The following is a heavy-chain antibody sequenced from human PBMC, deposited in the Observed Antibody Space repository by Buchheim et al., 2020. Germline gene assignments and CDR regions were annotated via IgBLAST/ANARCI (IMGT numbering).Heavy chain of an antibody. J-gene: IGHJ6*02. CDR3: ARGYCSGGSCYSDYYYGMDV. D-gene: IGHD2-15*01. CDR1: GFTFSSYW. CDR2: INSDGSST. V-gene: IGHV3-74*01. Sequence: EVQLVESGGGLVQPGGSLRLSCAGSGFTFSSYWMHWVRQAPGKGLVWVSRINSDGSSTSYADSVKGRFTISRDNAKNTLYLQMNSLRAEDTAVYYCARGYCSGGSCYSDYYYGMDVWGQGTT.